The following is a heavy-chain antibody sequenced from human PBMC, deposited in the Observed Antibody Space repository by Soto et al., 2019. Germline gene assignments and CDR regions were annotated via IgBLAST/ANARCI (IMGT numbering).Heavy chain of an antibody. CDR1: GGSISSYY. D-gene: IGHD3-10*01. J-gene: IGHJ4*02. CDR2: IYYSGST. Sequence: PSETLSLTCTVSGGSISSYYWSWIRQPPGKGLEWIGYIYYSGSTNYNPSLKSRVTISVDTSKNQFSLKLSSVTAADTAVYYCARHPHNYYGSGSYRDGIAYWGQGTLVTVSS. V-gene: IGHV4-59*08. CDR3: ARHPHNYYGSGSYRDGIAY.